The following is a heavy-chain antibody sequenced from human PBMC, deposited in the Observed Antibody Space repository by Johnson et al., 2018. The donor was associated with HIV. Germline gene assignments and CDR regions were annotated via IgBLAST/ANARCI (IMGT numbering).Heavy chain of an antibody. CDR2: INEDGTGK. Sequence: VLLVESGGGVVRPGGSLRLSCAASGFTFDDYGMSWVRQATGKGLEWVATINEDGTGKNYVDSVKGRFIISRDNAKNSLYLQMNSLRAEDTAVYYCAREGWILDRNDAFDIWGQGTMVTVSS. CDR3: AREGWILDRNDAFDI. V-gene: IGHV3-7*01. D-gene: IGHD3/OR15-3a*01. J-gene: IGHJ3*02. CDR1: GFTFDDYG.